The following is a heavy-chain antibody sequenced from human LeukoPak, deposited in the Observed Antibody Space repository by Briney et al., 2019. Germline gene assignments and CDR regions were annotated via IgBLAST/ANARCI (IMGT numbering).Heavy chain of an antibody. Sequence: PSETLSLTCTVSGYSISSGYYWGWIRQPPGKGLEWMGSIYHSGRTYYNPSLKSRVTISVDTSKSQFSLKLTSVTAADTAVYYCARALPVAGLGDTLDIWGQGTMVTVSS. CDR3: ARALPVAGLGDTLDI. J-gene: IGHJ3*02. D-gene: IGHD6-19*01. CDR2: IYHSGRT. CDR1: GYSISSGYY. V-gene: IGHV4-38-2*02.